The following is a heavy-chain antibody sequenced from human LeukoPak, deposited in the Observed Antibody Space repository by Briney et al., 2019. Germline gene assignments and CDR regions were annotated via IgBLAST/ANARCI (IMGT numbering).Heavy chain of an antibody. D-gene: IGHD2-15*01. CDR1: GGTFSSYA. CDR2: IIPIFGTA. J-gene: IGHJ6*04. Sequence: ASVKVSCKASGGTFSSYAISWVRQAPGQGLEWMGGIIPIFGTANYAQKFQGRVTITADESTSTAYMELSSLRSEDTAVYYCARANCSGGSCYPEYYYGMDVWGKGTTVTVSS. V-gene: IGHV1-69*13. CDR3: ARANCSGGSCYPEYYYGMDV.